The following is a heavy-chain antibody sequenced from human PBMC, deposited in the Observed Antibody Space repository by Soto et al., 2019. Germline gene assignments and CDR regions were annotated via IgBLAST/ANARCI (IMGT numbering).Heavy chain of an antibody. CDR3: AKGDSGYDLLWYFDY. CDR1: GFTFSSYG. CDR2: ISYDGSNK. V-gene: IGHV3-30*18. J-gene: IGHJ4*02. D-gene: IGHD5-12*01. Sequence: QVQLVESGGGVVQPGRSLRLSCAASGFTFSSYGMHWVRQAPGKGLEWVAVISYDGSNKYYADSVKGRFTISRDNSKNTLYLQMNSLRAEDTAVYYCAKGDSGYDLLWYFDYWGQGTLVTVSS.